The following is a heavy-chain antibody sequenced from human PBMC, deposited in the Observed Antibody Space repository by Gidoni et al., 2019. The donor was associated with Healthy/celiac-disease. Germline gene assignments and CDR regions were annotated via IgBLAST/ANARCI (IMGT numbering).Heavy chain of an antibody. Sequence: ELQLLESGGGLVQPGGSLRLSCAASGFTFSSYAMSWVRQAPGKGLEWVSAISGSGGSTYYADSVKGRFTISRDNSKNTLYLQMNSLRAEDTAVYYCANSGQGSSSWYYFDYWGQGTLVTVSS. CDR3: ANSGQGSSSWYYFDY. J-gene: IGHJ4*02. CDR2: ISGSGGST. V-gene: IGHV3-23*01. CDR1: GFTFSSYA. D-gene: IGHD6-13*01.